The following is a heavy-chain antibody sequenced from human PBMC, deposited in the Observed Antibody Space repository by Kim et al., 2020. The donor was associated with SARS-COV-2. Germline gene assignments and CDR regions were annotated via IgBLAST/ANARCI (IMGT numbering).Heavy chain of an antibody. V-gene: IGHV1-18*01. Sequence: ASVKVSCKASGYTFTSYGISWVRQAPGQGLEWMGWISAYNGNTNYAQKLQGRVTMTTDTSTSTAYMELRSLRSDDTAVYYCARDVGITMVRGVTLDYWGQGTLVTVSS. D-gene: IGHD3-10*01. CDR2: ISAYNGNT. CDR3: ARDVGITMVRGVTLDY. CDR1: GYTFTSYG. J-gene: IGHJ4*02.